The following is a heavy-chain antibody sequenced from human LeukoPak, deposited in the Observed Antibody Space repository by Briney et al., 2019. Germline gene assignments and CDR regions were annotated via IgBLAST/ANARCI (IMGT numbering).Heavy chain of an antibody. J-gene: IGHJ3*02. CDR1: GFTFSSYG. Sequence: GGSLRLSCAASGFTFSSYGMHWVRQAPGKGLEWVAVISYDGSNKYYADSVKGRFTISRDNSKNTLYLQMNSLRAEDTAVYYCALYYDREVFDIWGQGTMVTVSS. D-gene: IGHD3-22*01. V-gene: IGHV3-30*03. CDR3: ALYYDREVFDI. CDR2: ISYDGSNK.